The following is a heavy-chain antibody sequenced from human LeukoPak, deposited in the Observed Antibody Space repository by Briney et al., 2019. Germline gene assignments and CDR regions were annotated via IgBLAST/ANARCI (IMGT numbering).Heavy chain of an antibody. CDR2: ISAYNGNT. J-gene: IGHJ6*03. Sequence: ASVKVSCKASGYTFTSYGISWVRQAPGQGLEWMGWISAYNGNTNYAQKLQGRVTMTTDTSTSTAYMGLRSLRSDDTAVYYCARVEGSMVWDYYYYYMDVWGKGTTVTVSS. CDR1: GYTFTSYG. D-gene: IGHD3-10*01. CDR3: ARVEGSMVWDYYYYYMDV. V-gene: IGHV1-18*01.